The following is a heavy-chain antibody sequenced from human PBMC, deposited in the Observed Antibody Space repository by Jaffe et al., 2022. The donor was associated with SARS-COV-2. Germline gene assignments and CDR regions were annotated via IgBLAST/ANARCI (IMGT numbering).Heavy chain of an antibody. CDR2: IIPILGIA. V-gene: IGHV1-69*02. J-gene: IGHJ6*02. CDR1: GGTFSSYT. Sequence: QVQLVQSGAEVKKPGSSVKVSCKASGGTFSSYTISWVRQAPGQGLEWMGRIIPILGIANYAQKFQGRVTITADKSTSTAYMELSSLRSEDTAVYYCARRGHFGEGIYYGMDVWGQGTTVTVSS. CDR3: ARRGHFGEGIYYGMDV. D-gene: IGHD3-10*01.